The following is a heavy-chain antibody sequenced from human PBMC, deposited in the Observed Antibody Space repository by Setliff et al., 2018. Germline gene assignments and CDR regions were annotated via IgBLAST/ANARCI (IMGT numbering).Heavy chain of an antibody. CDR3: ARGPPGYNPYHWFDP. Sequence: SETLSLTCTVSGYSISSGHYWGWIRQPPGKGLEWIGHIYIGGSANYNPSLKSRVTMSIDTSKNQFSLKVNSVTAADTAVYYCARGPPGYNPYHWFDPWGQGTLVTVSS. CDR1: GYSISSGHY. CDR2: IYIGGSA. J-gene: IGHJ5*02. D-gene: IGHD5-12*01. V-gene: IGHV4-38-2*02.